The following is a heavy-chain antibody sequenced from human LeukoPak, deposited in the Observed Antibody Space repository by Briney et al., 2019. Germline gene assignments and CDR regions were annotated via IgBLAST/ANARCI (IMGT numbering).Heavy chain of an antibody. CDR3: ARDGFSEISRDNAGFDI. V-gene: IGHV3-23*01. CDR1: GXTFGNYG. Sequence: GRSLRLSCAASGXTFGNYGVSWVRQAPGKGLEWVSGISVSGGMKYYADSVKGRFTISRDNSKNTVYLQMNSLRVEDTAEYYCARDGFSEISRDNAGFDIWGQGKLVTVSS. J-gene: IGHJ3*02. CDR2: ISVSGGMK. D-gene: IGHD2-15*01.